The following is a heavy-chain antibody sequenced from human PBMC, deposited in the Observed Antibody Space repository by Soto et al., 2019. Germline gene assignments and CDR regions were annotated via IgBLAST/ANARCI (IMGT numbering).Heavy chain of an antibody. CDR3: ARDRRDGSDDAFDI. CDR1: GGTFSSYA. V-gene: IGHV1-69*06. D-gene: IGHD5-12*01. CDR2: IIPIFGTA. J-gene: IGHJ3*02. Sequence: SVKVSCKASGGTFSSYAISWLRQAPGQGLEWMGGIIPIFGTANYAQKFQGRVTITADKSTSTAYMELSSLRSEDTAVYYYARDRRDGSDDAFDIWGQGTMVTVSS.